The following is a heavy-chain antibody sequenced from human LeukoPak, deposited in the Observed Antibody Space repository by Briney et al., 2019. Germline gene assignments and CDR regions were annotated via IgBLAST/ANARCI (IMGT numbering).Heavy chain of an antibody. J-gene: IGHJ4*02. CDR2: ISSSSSYI. Sequence: PGGSLRLSCAASGFTFSSYSMNWVRQAPGKGLEWVSSISSSSSYIYYADSVKGRFTISRDNAKNSLYLQMNSLRAEDTAVYYCARVSPYCSSTSGSSSFDYWGQGTLVTVSS. D-gene: IGHD2-2*01. V-gene: IGHV3-21*04. CDR3: ARVSPYCSSTSGSSSFDY. CDR1: GFTFSSYS.